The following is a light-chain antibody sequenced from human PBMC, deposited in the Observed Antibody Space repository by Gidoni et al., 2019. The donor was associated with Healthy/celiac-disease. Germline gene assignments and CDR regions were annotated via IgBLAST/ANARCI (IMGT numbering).Light chain of an antibody. CDR2: WAS. V-gene: IGKV4-1*01. CDR1: QSLLYGSNNENY. J-gene: IGKJ2*01. CDR3: QQYHSVPPS. Sequence: DIVMTQSPDSLAVSLGERATINCKSSQSLLYGSNNENYLAWYQQNPGQPPKLLIYWASSRESGVPDRFSGSGSGTDFTLTISSLQAEDAAVYYCQQYHSVPPSFGQGTKLEIK.